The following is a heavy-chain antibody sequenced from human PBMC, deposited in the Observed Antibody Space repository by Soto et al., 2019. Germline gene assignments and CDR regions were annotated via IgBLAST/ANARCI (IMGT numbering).Heavy chain of an antibody. CDR1: GYTFTDYF. D-gene: IGHD4-4*01. V-gene: IGHV1-2*02. CDR2: INPYSGGA. CDR3: ARSDDSTSYPLDL. Sequence: QVQLVQSGAEVKKPGASVKVSCEASGYTFTDYFIHWVRQAPGQGLEWIGWINPYSGGADLSQKFQGRVTMTRDTSISTAYMEVSSLRSDDTAVFYCARSDDSTSYPLDLWGPGTLVTVSS. J-gene: IGHJ5*02.